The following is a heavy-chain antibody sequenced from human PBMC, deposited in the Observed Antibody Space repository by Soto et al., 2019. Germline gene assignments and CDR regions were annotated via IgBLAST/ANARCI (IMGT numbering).Heavy chain of an antibody. V-gene: IGHV3-23*01. CDR1: GFTFTTYA. Sequence: GGSLRLSCAASGFTFTTYAMSWVRQAPGKGLEWVSAIVGSGGTTYYADSVKGRFTLSRDFSKNTLYLQMNSLRAEDTAVYYCANPALAGYFDYWGKGTLVTVST. D-gene: IGHD2-21*01. J-gene: IGHJ4*02. CDR2: IVGSGGTT. CDR3: ANPALAGYFDY.